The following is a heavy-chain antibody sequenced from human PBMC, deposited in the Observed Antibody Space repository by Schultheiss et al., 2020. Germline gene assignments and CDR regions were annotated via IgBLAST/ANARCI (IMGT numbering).Heavy chain of an antibody. CDR1: GGSISSYY. J-gene: IGHJ4*02. Sequence: SETLSLTCTVSGGSISSYYWSWIRQPPGKGLEWIGYIYYSGSTNYNPSLKSRVTISVDTSKNQFSLKLSSVTAADTAVYYCARDLRQSGYFDYWGQGTLITVSS. CDR3: ARDLRQSGYFDY. D-gene: IGHD3-10*01. V-gene: IGHV4-59*12. CDR2: IYYSGST.